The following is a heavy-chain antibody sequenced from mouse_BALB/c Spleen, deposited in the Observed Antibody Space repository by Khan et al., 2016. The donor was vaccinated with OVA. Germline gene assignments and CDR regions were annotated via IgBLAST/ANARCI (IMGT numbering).Heavy chain of an antibody. Sequence: EVELVESGGGLVKPGGPLKLSCAASGFTFSTYAVSWGRQTPEKRLEWVATINSGGDYTYYPDSVKGRFTISRDNAKNTLYLQMSSLRSEDTAMYYCARHNYGPFAYWGQGTLVTVSA. J-gene: IGHJ3*01. CDR2: INSGGDYT. V-gene: IGHV5-9-3*01. D-gene: IGHD1-1*01. CDR3: ARHNYGPFAY. CDR1: GFTFSTYA.